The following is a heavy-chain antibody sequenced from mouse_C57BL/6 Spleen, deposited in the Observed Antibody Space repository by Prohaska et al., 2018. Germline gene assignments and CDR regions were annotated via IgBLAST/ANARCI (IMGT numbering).Heavy chain of an antibody. CDR3: ARRRGGFAY. V-gene: IGHV1-55*01. J-gene: IGHJ3*01. CDR1: GYTFTSYW. CDR2: IYPGSGST. Sequence: SVKMSCKASGYTFTSYWITWVKQRPGQGLEWIGDIYPGSGSTNYNEKFKGKATLTVDKSSSTAYMELRSLTSEDSAVYYCARRRGGFAYWGQGTLVTVSA.